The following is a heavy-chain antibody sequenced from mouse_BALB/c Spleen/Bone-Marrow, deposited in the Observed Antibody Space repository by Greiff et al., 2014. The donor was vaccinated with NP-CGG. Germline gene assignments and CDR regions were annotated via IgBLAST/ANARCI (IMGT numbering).Heavy chain of an antibody. J-gene: IGHJ1*01. CDR3: ARGLRDWYFDV. CDR2: INPSTGNT. CDR1: GYTFTAYW. V-gene: IGHV1-7*01. D-gene: IGHD2-4*01. Sequence: VQLQQSGAELAKPGASVKMSCKASGYTFTAYWIHWVKQRPGQGLEWIGYINPSTGNTEYNQKFRDRATLTADKSSSTPYMQLSSLTSEYSAVYYCARGLRDWYFDVWGAGTTVTVSS.